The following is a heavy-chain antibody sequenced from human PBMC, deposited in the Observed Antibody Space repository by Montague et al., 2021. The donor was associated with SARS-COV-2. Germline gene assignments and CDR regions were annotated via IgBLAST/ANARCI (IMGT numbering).Heavy chain of an antibody. CDR1: GGSFSGYY. CDR3: ARGALTGGNYECWWCYYSSPLDY. Sequence: SETLSLTCAVYGGSFSGYYWSWIRQPPGKGLEWIGEVKDSGSTNYIPSLKSRVAISVDTSKNQFSLKLRSVTAADTAVYFCARGALTGGNYECWWCYYSSPLDYWGQGTLVTVSS. V-gene: IGHV4-34*01. CDR2: VKDSGST. D-gene: IGHD3-3*01. J-gene: IGHJ4*02.